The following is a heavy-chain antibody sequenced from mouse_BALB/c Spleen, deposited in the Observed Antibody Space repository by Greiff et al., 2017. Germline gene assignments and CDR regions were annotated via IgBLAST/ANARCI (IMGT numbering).Heavy chain of an antibody. V-gene: IGHV1S56*01. CDR3: ARWAPSFAMDY. D-gene: IGHD1-2*01. CDR1: GYTFTSYY. J-gene: IGHJ4*01. CDR2: IYPGNVNT. Sequence: QVQLQQSGPELVKPGASVRISCKASGYTFTSYYIHWVKQRPGQGLEWIGWIYPGNVNTKYNEKFKGKATLTADKSSSTAYMQLSSLTSEDSAVYFCARWAPSFAMDYWGQGTSVTVSS.